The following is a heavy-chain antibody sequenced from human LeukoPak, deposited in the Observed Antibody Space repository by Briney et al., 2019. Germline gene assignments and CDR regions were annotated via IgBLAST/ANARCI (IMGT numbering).Heavy chain of an antibody. D-gene: IGHD6-13*01. J-gene: IGHJ4*02. V-gene: IGHV3-30*18. CDR2: ISYDGSNK. Sequence: PGGSLKLSCAASGFTFSSYGMHWVRQAPGKGLEWVAFISYDGSNKYYADSVKGRFTISRDNSKNTLYLQMNSLRAEDTAVYFCAKRLAATTTGEDYWGQGTLVTVSS. CDR3: AKRLAATTTGEDY. CDR1: GFTFSSYG.